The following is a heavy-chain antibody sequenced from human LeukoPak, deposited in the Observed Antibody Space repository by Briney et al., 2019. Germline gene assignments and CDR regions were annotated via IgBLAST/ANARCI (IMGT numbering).Heavy chain of an antibody. D-gene: IGHD5-12*01. V-gene: IGHV3-48*01. CDR3: ASTRGYSGYDGVVASDYYYYYMDV. J-gene: IGHJ6*03. Sequence: GGSLRLSCAASGFTFSSYSMNWVRQAPGKGLEWVSYISSSSSTIYYADSVKGRFTISRDNAKNSLYLQMNSLRAEDTAVYYCASTRGYSGYDGVVASDYYYYYMDVWGKGTTVTVSS. CDR1: GFTFSSYS. CDR2: ISSSSSTI.